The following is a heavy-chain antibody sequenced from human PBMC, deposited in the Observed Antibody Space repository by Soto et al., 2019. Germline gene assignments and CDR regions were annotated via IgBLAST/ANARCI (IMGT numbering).Heavy chain of an antibody. Sequence: QVQLVQSGAEVKKPGSSWKVSCKASGGTFSSYAITWVGQPPGKGLEWMGGIIPIFGTANYAQKFQGRVTITADESTSTAYMELSSLRSEDTAVYYCAREMRGSSGWYTSEYFQHWGQGTLVTVSS. CDR2: IIPIFGTA. CDR3: AREMRGSSGWYTSEYFQH. D-gene: IGHD6-19*01. J-gene: IGHJ1*01. CDR1: GGTFSSYA. V-gene: IGHV1-69*01.